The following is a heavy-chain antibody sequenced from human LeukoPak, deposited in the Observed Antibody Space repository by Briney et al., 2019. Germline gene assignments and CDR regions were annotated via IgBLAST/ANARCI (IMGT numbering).Heavy chain of an antibody. CDR1: GFTFSSYG. J-gene: IGHJ6*02. CDR3: AKGDHSGYDWKYYYYGMDV. Sequence: PGGSLRLSCAASGFTFSSYGMHWVRQAPGKGLEWVAIVSYDGSNEYYVDSVKGRFTISRDNSKNTLYLQMNSLRAEDTAVYYCAKGDHSGYDWKYYYYGMDVWGQGTTVTVSS. V-gene: IGHV3-30*18. D-gene: IGHD5-12*01. CDR2: VSYDGSNE.